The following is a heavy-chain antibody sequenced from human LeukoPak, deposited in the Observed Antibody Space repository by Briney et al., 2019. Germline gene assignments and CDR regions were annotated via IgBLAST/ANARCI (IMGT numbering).Heavy chain of an antibody. CDR3: ARGTVTTQNYYFDY. CDR1: GGSISSGGYY. CDR2: IYYSGST. Sequence: SQTLSLTCTVSGGSISSGGYYWSWIRQHPGKGLEWIGYIYYSGSTYYNPSLKSRVTISVDTSKNQFSLKLSSVTAADTAVYYCARGTVTTQNYYFDYWGQGTLVTVSS. V-gene: IGHV4-31*03. D-gene: IGHD4-11*01. J-gene: IGHJ4*02.